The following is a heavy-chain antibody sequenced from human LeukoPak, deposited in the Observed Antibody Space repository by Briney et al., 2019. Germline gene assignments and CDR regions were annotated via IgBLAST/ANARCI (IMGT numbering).Heavy chain of an antibody. CDR1: RFTLADYY. D-gene: IGHD3-10*01. V-gene: IGHV3-11*04. Sequence: GGSLRLSCAASRFTLADYYMSWIRQAPGKGLEWVSYISSSGDTIYYAYSVKGRFTISRDNAKTSLYLQMNSLRAEDTAVYYCAALAYYYGSGASGPNIDYWGQGTLVTVSS. J-gene: IGHJ4*02. CDR2: ISSSGDTI. CDR3: AALAYYYGSGASGPNIDY.